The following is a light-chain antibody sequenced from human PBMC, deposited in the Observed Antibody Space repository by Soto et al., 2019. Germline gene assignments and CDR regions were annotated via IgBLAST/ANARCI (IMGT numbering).Light chain of an antibody. CDR2: DAS. CDR1: QGVSSR. V-gene: IGKV1-5*01. Sequence: DIQMTQSPSTLSACVGDTITITCRASQGVSSRLAWFQQKPGKAPKLLIYDASSLESGVPSRFSGRGSGTEFTLTIRSLQPDDCATYYCHTYNSYSLHTFAQGTKVDI. CDR3: HTYNSYSLHT. J-gene: IGKJ2*01.